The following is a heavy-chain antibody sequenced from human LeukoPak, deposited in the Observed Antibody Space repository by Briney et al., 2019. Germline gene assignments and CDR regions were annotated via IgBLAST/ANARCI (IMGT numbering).Heavy chain of an antibody. CDR1: GFTFSSYA. CDR2: ISGSGGST. V-gene: IGHV3-23*01. CDR3: AKDSLVAGRFGEFTVYGAFDI. D-gene: IGHD3-10*01. J-gene: IGHJ3*02. Sequence: GGSLRLSCAASGFTFSSYAMSWVRQAPGKGLEWVSAISGSGGSTYYADSVKGRFTISRDNSKNTLYLQMNSLRAEDTAVYYCAKDSLVAGRFGEFTVYGAFDIWGQGTMVTVSS.